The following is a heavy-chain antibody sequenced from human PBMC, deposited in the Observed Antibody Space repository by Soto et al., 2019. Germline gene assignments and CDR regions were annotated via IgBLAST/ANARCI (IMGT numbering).Heavy chain of an antibody. V-gene: IGHV3-21*02. CDR1: GFTFSTYS. D-gene: IGHD2-21*02. Sequence: EVQLVESGGGLVKPGGSLRLSCVASGFTFSTYSMNWVRQAPGKGLEWVSTIGTRSDIYYAESVKGRFTISRDNAKNSLSLQMNSLRVEETAVYYCAREETAWPLAYGLDVWGQGTAVTVSS. J-gene: IGHJ6*02. CDR2: IGTRSDI. CDR3: AREETAWPLAYGLDV.